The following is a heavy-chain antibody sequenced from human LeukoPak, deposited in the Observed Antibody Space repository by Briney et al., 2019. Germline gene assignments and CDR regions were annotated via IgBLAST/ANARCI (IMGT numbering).Heavy chain of an antibody. D-gene: IGHD3-9*01. CDR3: ARAVESDYDILTGYLKYYYYGMDV. V-gene: IGHV4-31*03. Sequence: SETLSLTCTVSGGSISSGGYYWSWIRQHPGKGLEWIGYIYYSGSTYYNPSLKSRVTISVDTSKNQISLKLSSVTAADTAVYYCARAVESDYDILTGYLKYYYYGMDVWGQGTTVTVSS. CDR1: GGSISSGGYY. CDR2: IYYSGST. J-gene: IGHJ6*02.